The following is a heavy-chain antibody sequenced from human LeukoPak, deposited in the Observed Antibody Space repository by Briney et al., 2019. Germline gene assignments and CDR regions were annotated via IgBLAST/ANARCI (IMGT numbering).Heavy chain of an antibody. CDR1: GFTFRSYG. CDR3: ARDTNPYYYGSGSYTGWFDP. Sequence: GGSLTLSCAASGFTFRSYGIHWVRQAPGKGLEWLAVILSDGRNKYYADSVKGRFTISRDNSKNTLYLQMNSLRAEDTAVYYCARDTNPYYYGSGSYTGWFDPWGKGTLVTVSS. V-gene: IGHV3-30*03. CDR2: ILSDGRNK. D-gene: IGHD3-10*01. J-gene: IGHJ5*02.